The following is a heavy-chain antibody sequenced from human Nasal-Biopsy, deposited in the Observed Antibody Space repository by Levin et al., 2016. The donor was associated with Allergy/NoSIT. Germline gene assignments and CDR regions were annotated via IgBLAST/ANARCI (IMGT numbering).Heavy chain of an antibody. V-gene: IGHV3-74*01. D-gene: IGHD3-3*01. J-gene: IGHJ6*02. Sequence: GESLKISCTASGFTFSEYWMHWVRQAPGKGLVWVSRIESDGSSTTYADSVKGRFTISRDNAKNTLYLEMNSLRADDTAVYYCARDTGAGSGYYFDGYYYGMDVWGQGTTVTVSS. CDR2: IESDGSST. CDR1: GFTFSEYW. CDR3: ARDTGAGSGYYFDGYYYGMDV.